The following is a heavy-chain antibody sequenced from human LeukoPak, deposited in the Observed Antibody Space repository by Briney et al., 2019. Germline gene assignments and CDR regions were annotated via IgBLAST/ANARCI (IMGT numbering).Heavy chain of an antibody. V-gene: IGHV3-21*01. J-gene: IGHJ6*04. CDR2: ISSSSSYI. CDR3: ARDYYGSGSYYKIRHYYYYGMDV. CDR1: GFTFSSYS. D-gene: IGHD3-10*01. Sequence: GGSLRLSYAASGFTFSSYSMNWVRQAPGKGLEWVSSISSSSSYIYYADSVKGRFTISRDNAKNSLYLQMNSLRAEDTAVYYCARDYYGSGSYYKIRHYYYYGMDVWGKGTTVTVSS.